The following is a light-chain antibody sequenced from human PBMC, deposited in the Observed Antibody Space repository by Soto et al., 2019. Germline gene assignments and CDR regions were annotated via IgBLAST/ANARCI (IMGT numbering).Light chain of an antibody. CDR1: QTLDSMV. CDR2: GAS. CDR3: QQYGSSGT. J-gene: IGKJ1*01. Sequence: IVLTQSPATLSVSPGERATLSCWASQTLDSMVAWYQQKSGQAPRLLIYGASNRATGIPDRFSGSGSGTDFTLTISRLEPEDFAVYYCQQYGSSGTFGQGTKVDNK. V-gene: IGKV3-20*01.